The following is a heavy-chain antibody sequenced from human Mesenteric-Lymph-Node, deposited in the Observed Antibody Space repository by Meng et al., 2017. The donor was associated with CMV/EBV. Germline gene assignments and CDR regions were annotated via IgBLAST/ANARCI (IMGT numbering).Heavy chain of an antibody. J-gene: IGHJ4*02. Sequence: SETLSLTCTVAGGSINSYYWSWIRQPPGKGLEWIGYIYYSGSTNYNPSLKSRVTISVDTSKNQFSLKLSSVTAADTAVYYCASYRKDYDSRDYWGQGTLVTVSS. V-gene: IGHV4-59*01. CDR1: GGSINSYY. CDR2: IYYSGST. D-gene: IGHD3-22*01. CDR3: ASYRKDYDSRDY.